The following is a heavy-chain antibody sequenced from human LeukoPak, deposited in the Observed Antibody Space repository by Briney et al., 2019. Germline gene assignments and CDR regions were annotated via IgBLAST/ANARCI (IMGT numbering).Heavy chain of an antibody. CDR1: GGSISSGDYY. V-gene: IGHV4-30-4*01. CDR2: IYYSGST. J-gene: IGHJ6*02. Sequence: PSETLSLTCTVSGGSISSGDYYWSWIRQPPGKGLEWIGYIYYSGSTYYNPSLKSRVTISVDTSKNQFSLKLSSVTAADTAVYYCARDTAMVNGYYYGMDVWAKGPRSPSP. CDR3: ARDTAMVNGYYYGMDV. D-gene: IGHD5-18*01.